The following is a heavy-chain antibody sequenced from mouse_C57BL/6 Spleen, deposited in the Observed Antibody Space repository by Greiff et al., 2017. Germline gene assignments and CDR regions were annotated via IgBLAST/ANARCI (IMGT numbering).Heavy chain of an antibody. CDR2: IYPGDGDT. CDR1: GYAFSSYW. J-gene: IGHJ4*01. V-gene: IGHV1-80*01. Sequence: QVQLQQSGAELVKPGASVKISCKASGYAFSSYWMNWVKQRPGKGLEWIGQIYPGDGDTNYNGKFKGKAKLTADKSSSTAYMQLSSLTSEDSAVYFCARGDEDYAMDYWGQGTSVTVSS. CDR3: ARGDEDYAMDY.